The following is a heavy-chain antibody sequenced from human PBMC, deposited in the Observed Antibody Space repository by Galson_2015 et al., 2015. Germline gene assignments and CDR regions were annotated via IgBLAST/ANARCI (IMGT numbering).Heavy chain of an antibody. D-gene: IGHD3-10*01. J-gene: IGHJ4*02. CDR2: ISGSGGRA. V-gene: IGHV3-23*01. CDR3: AKDLRRGYGSESVPDY. Sequence: SLRLSCAASGFTFSTYAMSWVRQAPGKGLECVSVISGSGGRADYADSVKGRFTISRDNSKNTLYLQMNSLRAEDTAVYFCAKDLRRGYGSESVPDYWGQGTMVTVSS. CDR1: GFTFSTYA.